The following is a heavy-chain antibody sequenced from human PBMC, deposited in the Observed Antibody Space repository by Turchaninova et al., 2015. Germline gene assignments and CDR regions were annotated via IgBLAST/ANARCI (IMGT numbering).Heavy chain of an antibody. D-gene: IGHD2-2*01. CDR3: VRKFQLYFDY. J-gene: IGHJ4*02. V-gene: IGHV4-39*07. CDR1: GGSISSKSYS. CDR2: IYYSGST. Sequence: QLQLQESGPGLVKPSETLSLTCTVSGGSISSKSYSWAWISQPPGKGLENIGTIYYSGSTYYNPHLKSRVTLLIDTSKNQVSLRLSSVTAADTAIYYCVRKFQLYFDYWGQGTLVTVSS.